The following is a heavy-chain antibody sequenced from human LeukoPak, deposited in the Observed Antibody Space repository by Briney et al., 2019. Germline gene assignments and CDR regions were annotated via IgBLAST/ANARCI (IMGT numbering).Heavy chain of an antibody. CDR2: INHSGST. CDR3: ARNAGIAVALDY. J-gene: IGHJ4*02. V-gene: IGHV4-34*01. D-gene: IGHD6-19*01. Sequence: PSETLSLTCTVYGGSFSSYYWTWIRQPPGKGLEWIGEINHSGSTYYNPSLKSRVTISVDTSKNQFSLKLSSVTAADTAVYYCARNAGIAVALDYWGQGTLVTVSS. CDR1: GGSFSSYY.